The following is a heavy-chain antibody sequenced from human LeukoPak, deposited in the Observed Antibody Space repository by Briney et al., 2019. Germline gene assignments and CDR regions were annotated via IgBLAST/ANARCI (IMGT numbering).Heavy chain of an antibody. Sequence: PGGSLRLSCAASGFTFSSYGMSWVRQAPGKGLEWVSAISGSGGSTYYADSVKGRFTISRDNSKNTLYLQMNSLRAEDTAVYYCAKSGELLWSMDVWGKGTAVTISS. D-gene: IGHD1-26*01. CDR3: AKSGELLWSMDV. CDR1: GFTFSSYG. CDR2: ISGSGGST. J-gene: IGHJ6*03. V-gene: IGHV3-23*01.